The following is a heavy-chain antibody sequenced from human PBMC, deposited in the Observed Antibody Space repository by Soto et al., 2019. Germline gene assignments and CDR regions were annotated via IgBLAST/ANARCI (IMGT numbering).Heavy chain of an antibody. Sequence: QVPLVQSGAEVKQSGASVRVSCKASGHSFTSYAMPWVRQAPGQRLVWMGWIIGGNGNTRYSQKFQDRVTITRDTSANTVYMEVSSLRSGDTAVYFCASSSWAGTIFYYGMDIWGQGTTVTVS. CDR1: GHSFTSYA. V-gene: IGHV1-3*01. D-gene: IGHD1-7*01. CDR2: IIGGNGNT. J-gene: IGHJ6*02. CDR3: ASSSWAGTIFYYGMDI.